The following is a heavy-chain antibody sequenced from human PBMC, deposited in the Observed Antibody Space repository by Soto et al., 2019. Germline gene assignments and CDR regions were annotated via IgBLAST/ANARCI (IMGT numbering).Heavy chain of an antibody. D-gene: IGHD6-13*01. J-gene: IGHJ1*01. V-gene: IGHV4-30-4*01. CDR3: ARAFMAAAGTAEYFQH. Sequence: QVQLQESGPGLVKPSQTLSLTCTVSGGSISSGDYYWSWIRQPPGKGLEWIGYIYYSGSTYYNPSLKSRVTIPVDTSKNQCSLKLSSVTAADTAVYYCARAFMAAAGTAEYFQHWGQGTLVTVSS. CDR1: GGSISSGDYY. CDR2: IYYSGST.